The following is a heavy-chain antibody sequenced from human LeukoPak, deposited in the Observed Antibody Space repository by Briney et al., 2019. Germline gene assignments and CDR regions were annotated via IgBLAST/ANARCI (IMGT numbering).Heavy chain of an antibody. J-gene: IGHJ4*02. CDR3: ARDGVLDYDILTGYPDY. D-gene: IGHD3-9*01. V-gene: IGHV3-33*01. CDR2: IWYDGSNK. CDR1: GFTFSSYG. Sequence: GGSLRLSCAASGFTFSSYGMHWVRQAPGKGLEWVAVIWYDGSNKYYADSVKGRSTISRDNSKNTLYLQMNSLRAEDTAVYYCARDGVLDYDILTGYPDYWGQGTLVTVSS.